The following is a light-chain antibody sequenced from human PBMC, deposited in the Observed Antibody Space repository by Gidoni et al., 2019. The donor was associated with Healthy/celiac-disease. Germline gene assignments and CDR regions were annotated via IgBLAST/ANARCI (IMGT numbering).Light chain of an antibody. V-gene: IGKV3-15*01. CDR3: QQYNNWHPWT. CDR2: GAS. Sequence: EIVMTQSPATLSVSPGERATLSCRASQSVSSNFAWYQQKPGQAPRLLIYGASTRATGIPARFSGSGSGTEFTITISSLQSEDFAVYYCQQYNNWHPWTFGQGTKVEIK. J-gene: IGKJ1*01. CDR1: QSVSSN.